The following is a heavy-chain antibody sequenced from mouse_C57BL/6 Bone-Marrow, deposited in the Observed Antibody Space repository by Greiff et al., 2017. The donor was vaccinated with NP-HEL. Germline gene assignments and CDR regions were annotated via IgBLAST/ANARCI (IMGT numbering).Heavy chain of an antibody. D-gene: IGHD6-1*01. CDR2: LDPENGDT. Sequence: VQLQQSGAELVRPGASVKLSCTASGFNIKDAYMHWVKQRPEQGLEWIGWLDPENGDTEYASKFQGKATITADTSSNTAYLQLSSLTSEDTAVYYCTTSSKPYYFDYWGQGTTLTVSS. V-gene: IGHV14-4*01. CDR3: TTSSKPYYFDY. CDR1: GFNIKDAY. J-gene: IGHJ2*01.